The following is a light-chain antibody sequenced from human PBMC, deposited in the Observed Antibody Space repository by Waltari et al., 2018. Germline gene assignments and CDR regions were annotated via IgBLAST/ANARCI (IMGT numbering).Light chain of an antibody. V-gene: IGLV2-23*01. CDR2: EGS. CDR1: SSDVGSYNL. CDR3: CSYAGSNTYV. J-gene: IGLJ1*01. Sequence: QSALTQPASVSGSPGQSITISCTGTSSDVGSYNLVSWCQHHPGKAPKLMLYEGSKRPSGVSNRFSGSKSGNTASLTISGLQAEDEADYYCCSYAGSNTYVFGTGTKVTVL.